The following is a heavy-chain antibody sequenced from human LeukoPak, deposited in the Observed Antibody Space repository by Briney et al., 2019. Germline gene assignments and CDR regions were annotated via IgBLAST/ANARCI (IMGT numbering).Heavy chain of an antibody. V-gene: IGHV4-34*01. CDR2: INHSGST. Sequence: SETLSLTCAVYGGSFSGYYWSWIRQPPGKGLEWIGEINHSGSTNYNPSLKSRVTISVDTSKNQFSLKLSSVTAADTAVYYCARQRFRDGYNPSFGYWGQGTLVTVSS. D-gene: IGHD5-24*01. CDR1: GGSFSGYY. CDR3: ARQRFRDGYNPSFGY. J-gene: IGHJ4*02.